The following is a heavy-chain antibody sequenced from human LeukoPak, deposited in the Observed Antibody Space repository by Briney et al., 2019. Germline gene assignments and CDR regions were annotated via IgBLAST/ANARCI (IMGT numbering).Heavy chain of an antibody. CDR1: GYTFTSYY. CDR3: ARDPDRYYMDV. Sequence: ASVKVSFKASGYTFTSYYMHWVRQAPGQGLEWMGIINPSGGSTSYAQKFQGRVTMTRDTSTSTVYMERSSLRSEDTAVYYCARDPDRYYMDVWGKGTTVTVSS. J-gene: IGHJ6*03. D-gene: IGHD3-22*01. CDR2: INPSGGST. V-gene: IGHV1-46*01.